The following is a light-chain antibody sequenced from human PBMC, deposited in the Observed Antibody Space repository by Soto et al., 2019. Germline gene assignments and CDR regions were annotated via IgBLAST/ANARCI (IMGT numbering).Light chain of an antibody. CDR3: QQYNDWPLT. CDR2: DIS. Sequence: EILLTQSPGTLSGSPGERATLSCGASQSVSSNLAWYQQKPGQAPSLLIYDISARATGIPTRFSGSGSGTESTLTISRLQSEDFAVYYCQQYNDWPLTFGGGTKV. J-gene: IGKJ4*01. CDR1: QSVSSN. V-gene: IGKV3D-15*01.